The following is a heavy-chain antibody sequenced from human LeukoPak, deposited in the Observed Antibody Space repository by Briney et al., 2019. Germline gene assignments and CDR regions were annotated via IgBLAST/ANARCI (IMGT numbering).Heavy chain of an antibody. J-gene: IGHJ4*02. CDR3: ARSEAPSPLLWFGELFSD. CDR2: IYTSGST. D-gene: IGHD3-10*01. Sequence: SETLSLTCTVSGGSISSYYWSWIRQPAGKGLEWVGRIYTSGSTNYNPSLKSRVTMSVDTSKNQFSLKLSSVTAADTAVYYCARSEAPSPLLWFGELFSDWGQGTLVTVSS. CDR1: GGSISSYY. V-gene: IGHV4-4*07.